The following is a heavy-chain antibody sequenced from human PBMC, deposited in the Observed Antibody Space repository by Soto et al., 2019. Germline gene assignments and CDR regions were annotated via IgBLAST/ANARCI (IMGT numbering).Heavy chain of an antibody. V-gene: IGHV4-34*01. J-gene: IGHJ6*02. CDR2: INHSGST. CDR3: ARGWAAQWLVVVYYYGMDV. CDR1: GGSFSGYY. D-gene: IGHD6-19*01. Sequence: ASETLSLTCAVYGGSFSGYYWSWIRQPPGKGLEWIGEINHSGSTNYNPSLKSRVTISVDTSKNQFSLKLSSVTAADTAVYYCARGWAAQWLVVVYYYGMDVWGQGTTVTVSS.